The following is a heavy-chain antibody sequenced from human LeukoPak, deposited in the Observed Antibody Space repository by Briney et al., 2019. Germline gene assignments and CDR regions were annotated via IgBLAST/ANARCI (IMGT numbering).Heavy chain of an antibody. D-gene: IGHD4-11*01. J-gene: IGHJ4*02. V-gene: IGHV3-33*06. Sequence: GRSLRLSCAASGLTFSHYGFHWVRQAPGKGRGWGASVWSDGTNKYYGESVKGRFMIYRDDSQNTVYLQMNSLRAEDTAVYYCSKDAQRGFDYSNSLEYWGQGSLVTVSS. CDR1: GLTFSHYG. CDR2: VWSDGTNK. CDR3: SKDAQRGFDYSNSLEY.